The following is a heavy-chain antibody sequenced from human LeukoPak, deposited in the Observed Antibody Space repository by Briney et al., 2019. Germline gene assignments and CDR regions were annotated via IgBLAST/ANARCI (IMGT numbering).Heavy chain of an antibody. J-gene: IGHJ5*02. CDR3: ARDRGIDSYGFQYNWFDP. D-gene: IGHD5-18*01. CDR1: GGTFSSYA. V-gene: IGHV1-69*13. CDR2: IIPIFGTA. Sequence: SVKVSCKASGGTFSSYAISWVRQAPGQGREWMGGIIPIFGTANDAHKFQGRVTITADESTSTAYMELSSLRSEDTAVYYCARDRGIDSYGFQYNWFDPWGQGTLVTVSS.